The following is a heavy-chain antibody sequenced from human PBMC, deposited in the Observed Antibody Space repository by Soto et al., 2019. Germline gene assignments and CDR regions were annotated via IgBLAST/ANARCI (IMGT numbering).Heavy chain of an antibody. V-gene: IGHV3-30*18. CDR2: ISYDGSNK. CDR1: GFTFSSYG. D-gene: IGHD3-3*01. CDR3: AKDRGFYDFWSGYRANEYYYYGMDV. J-gene: IGHJ6*02. Sequence: GGSLRLSCAASGFTFSSYGMHWVRQAPGKGLEWVAVISYDGSNKYYADSVKGRFTISRDNSKNTLYLQMNSLRAEDTAVYYCAKDRGFYDFWSGYRANEYYYYGMDVWGQGTTVTVSS.